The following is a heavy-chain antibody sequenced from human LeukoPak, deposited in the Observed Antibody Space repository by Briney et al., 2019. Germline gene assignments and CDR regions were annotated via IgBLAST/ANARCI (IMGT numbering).Heavy chain of an antibody. D-gene: IGHD5-18*01. CDR1: GGTFSSYA. J-gene: IGHJ4*02. CDR3: ARAGTAMVDN. V-gene: IGHV7-4-1*02. CDR2: INTRTGDP. Sequence: GASVKVSCKASGGTFSSYAISWVRQAPGQGLEWMGRINTRTGDPMYAQDFTGRFVFSVDTSRTTAYLQITSLKADDTAVYYCARAGTAMVDNWGQGTLVTVSS.